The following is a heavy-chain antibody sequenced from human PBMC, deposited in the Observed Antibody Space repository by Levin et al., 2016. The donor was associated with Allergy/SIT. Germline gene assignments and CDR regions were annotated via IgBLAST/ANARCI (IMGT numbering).Heavy chain of an antibody. CDR2: IWYDGSNK. Sequence: VRQAPGKGLEWVAVIWYDGSNKYYADSVKGRFTISRDNSKNTLYLQMNSLRAEDTAVYYCARDGARGVRADEPNDYWGQGTLVTVSS. CDR3: ARDGARGVRADEPNDY. J-gene: IGHJ4*02. V-gene: IGHV3-33*01. D-gene: IGHD1-26*01.